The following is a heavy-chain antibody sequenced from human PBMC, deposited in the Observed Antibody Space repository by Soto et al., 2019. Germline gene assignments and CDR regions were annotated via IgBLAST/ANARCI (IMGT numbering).Heavy chain of an antibody. J-gene: IGHJ3*02. D-gene: IGHD1-26*01. CDR3: AAPLRLGYGSDAFDI. Sequence: SVKVSCKASGFTFTSSAVQWVRQARGQRLEWIGWIVVGSGNTNYAQKFQERVTITRDMSTSTAYMELSSLRSEDTAVYYCAAPLRLGYGSDAFDIWGQGIMVTVSS. V-gene: IGHV1-58*01. CDR2: IVVGSGNT. CDR1: GFTFTSSA.